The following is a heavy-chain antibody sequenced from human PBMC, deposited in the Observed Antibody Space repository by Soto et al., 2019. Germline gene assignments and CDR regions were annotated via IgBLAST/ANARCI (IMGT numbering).Heavy chain of an antibody. CDR3: ARYSNNWFQTEGMDV. CDR2: IDASGNT. CDR1: VDSITTYY. D-gene: IGHD6-13*01. Sequence: SETLSLTCTVSVDSITTYYWSWIRQPAGKGLEWIGRIDASGNTNYNPSLNSRVTMSIDTSKEQFSLKLTSVTAADTAIYYCARYSNNWFQTEGMDVWGQGTTVTVSS. V-gene: IGHV4-4*07. J-gene: IGHJ6*02.